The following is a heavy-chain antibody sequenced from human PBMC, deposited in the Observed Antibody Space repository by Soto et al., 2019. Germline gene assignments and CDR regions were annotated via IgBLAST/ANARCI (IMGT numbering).Heavy chain of an antibody. CDR2: IYYSGST. J-gene: IGHJ4*02. CDR3: ARAKRSMITFGGVIVTYYFDY. D-gene: IGHD3-16*02. Sequence: SETLSLTCTVSGGSVSSGSYYWSWIRQPPGKGLEWIGYIYYSGSTNYNPSLKSRVTISVDTSKNQFSLKLSSVTAADTAVYYCARAKRSMITFGGVIVTYYFDYWGQGTLVTVSS. CDR1: GGSVSSGSYY. V-gene: IGHV4-61*01.